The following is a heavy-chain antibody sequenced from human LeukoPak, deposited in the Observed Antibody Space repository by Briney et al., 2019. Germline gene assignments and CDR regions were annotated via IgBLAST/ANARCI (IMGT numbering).Heavy chain of an antibody. V-gene: IGHV3-48*04. D-gene: IGHD2/OR15-2a*01. Sequence: GGSLRLSCAASGFTFSSYSMNWVRQAPGKGLEWVSYISSSSSTIYYADSVKGRFTISRDNAKNTLYLQMNSLRAEDTAVYYCAREGPHTYDGMDVWGQGTTVTVSS. J-gene: IGHJ6*02. CDR2: ISSSSSTI. CDR1: GFTFSSYS. CDR3: AREGPHTYDGMDV.